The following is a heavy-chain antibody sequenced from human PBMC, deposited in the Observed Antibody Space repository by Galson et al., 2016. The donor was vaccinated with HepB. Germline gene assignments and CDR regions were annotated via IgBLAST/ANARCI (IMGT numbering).Heavy chain of an antibody. D-gene: IGHD3-10*01. Sequence: SMRLSCAVSGITHHIYAMHWVRQRPGKGLEWVSGIQWISGDVGYADSVRGRFTISRDNSTNSLYLEMNSLIAEESALYYCGKDLTAGGLDVWGQGTAVTVSS. CDR3: GKDLTAGGLDV. V-gene: IGHV3-9*01. CDR1: GITHHIYA. CDR2: IQWISGDV. J-gene: IGHJ6*02.